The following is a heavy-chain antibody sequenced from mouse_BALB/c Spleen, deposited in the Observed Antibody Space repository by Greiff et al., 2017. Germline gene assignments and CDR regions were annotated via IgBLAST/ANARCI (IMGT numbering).Heavy chain of an antibody. Sequence: EVKLVESGGGLVQPGGSRKLSCAASGFTFSSFGMHWVRQAPEKGLEWVAYISSGSSTIYYADTVKGRFTISRDNPKNTLFLQMTSLRSEDTAMYYCARDGSYYYAMDYRGQGTSVTVSS. CDR3: ARDGSYYYAMDY. CDR2: ISSGSSTI. CDR1: GFTFSSFG. V-gene: IGHV5-17*02. J-gene: IGHJ4*01. D-gene: IGHD2-3*01.